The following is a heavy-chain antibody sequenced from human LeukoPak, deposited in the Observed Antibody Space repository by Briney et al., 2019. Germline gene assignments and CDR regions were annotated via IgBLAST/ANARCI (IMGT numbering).Heavy chain of an antibody. Sequence: SETLSLTCTVSGGSISSSSYYWGWIRQPPGKGLEWTGSIYYSGSTYYNPSLKSRVTISVDTSKNQFSLKLSSVTAADTAVYYCARLLTGTRAFDIWGQGTMVTVSS. CDR3: ARLLTGTRAFDI. D-gene: IGHD1-20*01. CDR1: GGSISSSSYY. V-gene: IGHV4-39*01. CDR2: IYYSGST. J-gene: IGHJ3*02.